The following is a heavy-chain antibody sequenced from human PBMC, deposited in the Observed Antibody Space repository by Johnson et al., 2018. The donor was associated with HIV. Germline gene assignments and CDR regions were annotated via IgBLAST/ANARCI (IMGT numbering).Heavy chain of an antibody. Sequence: EVQLVESGGGLVQPGRSLRLSCVASGVKLDDYAMHWVRQPPGQGLEWVAGISWNSHIVDYADSVKGRVTISRDTAKNSLYLQMNTLRPEDTAFYSCYCTDHFGAGSESKGTFDAWGQGTMVTVSS. CDR3: YCTDHFGAGSESKGTFDA. CDR1: GVKLDDYA. CDR2: ISWNSHIV. J-gene: IGHJ3*01. D-gene: IGHD3-10*01. V-gene: IGHV3-9*01.